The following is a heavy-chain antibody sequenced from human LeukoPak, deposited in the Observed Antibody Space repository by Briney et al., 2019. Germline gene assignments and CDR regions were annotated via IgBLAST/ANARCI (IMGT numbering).Heavy chain of an antibody. CDR2: ISGSGGST. Sequence: PGGSLRLSCATSGFTFSSYAMSWVRQAPGKGLEWVSAISGSGGSTYYADSVKGRFTISRDNSKNTLYLQMNSLRAEDTAFYYCAKDMEVSGSLSGGMDVWGQGTTVTVSS. J-gene: IGHJ6*02. CDR1: GFTFSSYA. V-gene: IGHV3-23*01. CDR3: AKDMEVSGSLSGGMDV. D-gene: IGHD3-10*01.